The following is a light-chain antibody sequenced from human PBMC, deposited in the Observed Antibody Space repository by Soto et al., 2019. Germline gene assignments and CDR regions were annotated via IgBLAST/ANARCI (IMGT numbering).Light chain of an antibody. CDR3: QQRSSWPWT. V-gene: IGKV3-11*01. CDR1: QSVSSY. J-gene: IGKJ1*01. Sequence: EIVLTHSPSTLSLSPXXRATLSCRASQSVSSYLAWYQQKPGQAPRLLIFGASTRARGIPARFSGGGSGTDFSLTISSLEPEDFAIYYCQQRSSWPWTFGQGTKVDIK. CDR2: GAS.